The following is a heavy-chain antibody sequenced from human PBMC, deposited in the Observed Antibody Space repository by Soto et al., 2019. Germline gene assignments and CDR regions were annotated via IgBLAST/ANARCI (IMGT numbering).Heavy chain of an antibody. CDR2: IIPIFGTA. Sequence: QVQLVQSGAEVKKPGSSVKVSCKASGGTFSSYAISWVRQAPGQGLEWMGGIIPIFGTANYAQKFQGRVTNTADESTGTAYMELSSLGSEDAAVYYCAGITGVGASRGGGGVDYWGQGTLVTVSS. V-gene: IGHV1-69*01. J-gene: IGHJ4*02. D-gene: IGHD1-26*01. CDR3: AGITGVGASRGGGGVDY. CDR1: GGTFSSYA.